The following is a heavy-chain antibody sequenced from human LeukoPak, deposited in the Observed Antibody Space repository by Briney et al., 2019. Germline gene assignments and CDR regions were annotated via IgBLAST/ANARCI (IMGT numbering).Heavy chain of an antibody. J-gene: IGHJ3*02. D-gene: IGHD3-16*02. CDR1: GSSFRSGHY. CDR3: ARQTPYDYVWGSYRRGDAFDI. V-gene: IGHV4-38-2*02. Sequence: SETLSLTCSVSGSSFRSGHYWGWIRQSSGEGLEWIGNVHETGYANYNPSLRSRVTISVDTSKNQFSLKLSSVTAADTAVYYCARQTPYDYVWGSYRRGDAFDIWGQGTMVTVSS. CDR2: VHETGYA.